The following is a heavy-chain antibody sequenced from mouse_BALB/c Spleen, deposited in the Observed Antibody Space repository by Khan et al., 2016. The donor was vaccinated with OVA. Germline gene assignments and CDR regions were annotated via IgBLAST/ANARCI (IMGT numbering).Heavy chain of an antibody. CDR1: GFTFSDYY. V-gene: IGHV5-4*02. Sequence: EVELVESGGGLVKPGGSLKLSCVASGFTFSDYYMYWVRQTPEKRLDWVATISDGGIYTYYPDSVKGRFTISRDDATNNLFLQMSSLKSEDTAMFYCVRGYYGNPFAYWGQGTLVTVSA. CDR2: ISDGGIYT. CDR3: VRGYYGNPFAY. J-gene: IGHJ3*01. D-gene: IGHD2-1*01.